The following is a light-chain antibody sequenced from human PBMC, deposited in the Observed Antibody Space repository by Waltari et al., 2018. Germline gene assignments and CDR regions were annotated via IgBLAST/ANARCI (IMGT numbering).Light chain of an antibody. V-gene: IGLV2-8*01. CDR3: SSYAGSNNLM. Sequence: QSALTQPPSASGSPGQSVTISCTRTSSDVGGYNFVTWYQQHPGKVPKLMIFEVNKRPSGVPDRFSGSKSGNTASLTVSGLQAEDEADYYCSSYAGSNNLMFGGGTKLTVL. J-gene: IGLJ3*02. CDR2: EVN. CDR1: SSDVGGYNF.